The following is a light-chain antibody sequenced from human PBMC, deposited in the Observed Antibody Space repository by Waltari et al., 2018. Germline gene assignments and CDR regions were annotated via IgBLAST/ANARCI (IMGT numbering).Light chain of an antibody. V-gene: IGLV2-14*01. CDR1: SSDVGGYNY. CDR3: SSYTSSSTPYYV. CDR2: EVS. Sequence: QSALTQPASVSGSPGQSITISCTGTSSDVGGYNYVSWYQQHPGKAPKLMIYEVSNLPSGVSNRFSGSKSGNTASLTISGLQAEDEADYYCSSYTSSSTPYYVFGTGTKVTVL. J-gene: IGLJ1*01.